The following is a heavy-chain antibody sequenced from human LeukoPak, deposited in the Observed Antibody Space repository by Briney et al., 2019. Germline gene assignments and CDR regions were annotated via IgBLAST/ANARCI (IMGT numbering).Heavy chain of an antibody. D-gene: IGHD2-21*01. CDR1: GFTFSNYW. CDR2: ISDSGNT. J-gene: IGHJ4*02. Sequence: GGSLRLSCAASGFTFSNYWMHWVRQDPGKGLVWVSAISDSGNTYHADSVKGRFTISRDSSKNTLFLQMNRLRPEDAAVYYCAKAPVTTCRGAYCYPFDYWGQGTLVTVSS. CDR3: AKAPVTTCRGAYCYPFDY. V-gene: IGHV3-23*01.